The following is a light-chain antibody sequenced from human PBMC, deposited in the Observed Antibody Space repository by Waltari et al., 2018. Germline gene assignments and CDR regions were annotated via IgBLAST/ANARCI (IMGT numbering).Light chain of an antibody. CDR2: EVS. CDR1: SSDVVGSNY. J-gene: IGLJ2*01. V-gene: IGLV2-8*01. Sequence: QSALTQPPSASGSPGQSVPIPCPRTSSDVVGSNYVSWYQQHPGKAPKLMIDEVSKRPSGVPDRFSGSKSGNTASLTVVGLQAEDEADYYCSSSAGSNNLVFGGGTKLTVL. CDR3: SSSAGSNNLV.